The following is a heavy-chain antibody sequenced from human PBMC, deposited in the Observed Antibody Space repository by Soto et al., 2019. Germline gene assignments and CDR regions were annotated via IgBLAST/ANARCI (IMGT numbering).Heavy chain of an antibody. CDR1: GFTFSSYW. Sequence: GGSLRLSCAASGFTFSSYWMSWVRQAPGKGLEWVANIKQDGSEKHYVDSVKGRFTISRDNAKNSLYLQMNSLRAEDTAVYYCARDSSSWYHWFDPWGQGTLVTVSS. CDR3: ARDSSSWYHWFDP. D-gene: IGHD6-13*01. J-gene: IGHJ5*02. CDR2: IKQDGSEK. V-gene: IGHV3-7*03.